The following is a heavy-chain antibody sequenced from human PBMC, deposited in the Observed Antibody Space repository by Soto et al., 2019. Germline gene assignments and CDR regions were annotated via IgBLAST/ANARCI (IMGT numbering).Heavy chain of an antibody. CDR1: GGTFSNYA. V-gene: IGHV1-69*01. D-gene: IGHD3-22*01. Sequence: QVQLVQSGAEVKKPGSSVKVSCKASGGTFSNYAISWMRQAPGQGLEWMGGIIPIFGTANYAQKFQGRVTITADESTSTAYMELSSLTSEDTAMYYCARDGTYYDSSGYYYLYWGQGTLVTVSS. J-gene: IGHJ4*02. CDR3: ARDGTYYDSSGYYYLY. CDR2: IIPIFGTA.